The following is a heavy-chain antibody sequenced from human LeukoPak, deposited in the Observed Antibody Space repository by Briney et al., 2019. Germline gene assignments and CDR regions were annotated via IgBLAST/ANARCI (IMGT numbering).Heavy chain of an antibody. CDR2: INSSSAYI. CDR1: GFTFSSYN. Sequence: GGSLRLSCAASGFTFSSYNMNWGRQAPGKGLEWVSSINSSSAYIYYADSMKGRFTISRDNAKNSLFLQMNSLRAEDTAVYYCAREIFNGFDIWGQETKGTVSS. CDR3: AREIFNGFDI. J-gene: IGHJ3*02. V-gene: IGHV3-21*01.